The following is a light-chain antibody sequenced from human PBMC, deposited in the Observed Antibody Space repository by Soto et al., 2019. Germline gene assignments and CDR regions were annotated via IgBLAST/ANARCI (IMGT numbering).Light chain of an antibody. J-gene: IGLJ1*01. V-gene: IGLV1-44*01. Sequence: QSVLTQPPSASGTPGQRVTISCSGSSSNIGSNTVSWYQQLPGTAPKLLIYSSNQRPSGVPDRFSGSKSGTSASLAISGLQSEDEADYYCAAWDDSLTGDVFGTGTKVTVL. CDR1: SSNIGSNT. CDR2: SSN. CDR3: AAWDDSLTGDV.